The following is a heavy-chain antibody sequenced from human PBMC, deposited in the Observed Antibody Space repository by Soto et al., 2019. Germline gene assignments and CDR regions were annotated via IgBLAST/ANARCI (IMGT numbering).Heavy chain of an antibody. V-gene: IGHV1-3*01. CDR2: IKAGNGDI. Sequence: QVQLVQSGAEVMQPGASVKVSCKASGYTFTSPATHWVRQAPGQRLEWMGWIKAGNGDIKYSQKFQGRVTFTTDTSANTAYMELSSLRSEDTAVYYCATYVGYSHTCLSHWGQGTLVTVPS. CDR3: ATYVGYSHTCLSH. J-gene: IGHJ4*02. CDR1: GYTFTSPA. D-gene: IGHD6-13*01.